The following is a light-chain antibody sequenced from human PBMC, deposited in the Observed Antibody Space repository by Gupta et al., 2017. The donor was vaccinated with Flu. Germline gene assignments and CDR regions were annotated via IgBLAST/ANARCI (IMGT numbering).Light chain of an antibody. Sequence: QSALTQPASVSGSPGQSITISCTGTSSDIGAYNFVPWYRQYPGNAPKLLICEASDRPSGVSSRFSGSKFANTASLTISGLQAEDEADYYCSSFTTSNTWVFGGGTKLTVL. CDR3: SSFTTSNTWV. CDR2: EAS. J-gene: IGLJ2*01. CDR1: SSDIGAYNF. V-gene: IGLV2-14*01.